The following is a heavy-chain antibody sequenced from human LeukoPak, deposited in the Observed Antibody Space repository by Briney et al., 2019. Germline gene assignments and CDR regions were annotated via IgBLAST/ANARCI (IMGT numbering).Heavy chain of an antibody. CDR3: ARVSGSWYPELFDY. J-gene: IGHJ4*02. Sequence: PSETLSLTCAVYGGSFSGYYWSWIRQPPGKGLEWIGEINHSGSTNYNPSLKSRVTISVDTSKNQFSLKLSSVTAADTAVYYCARVSGSWYPELFDYWGQGTLVTVSS. CDR1: GGSFSGYY. CDR2: INHSGST. D-gene: IGHD6-13*01. V-gene: IGHV4-34*01.